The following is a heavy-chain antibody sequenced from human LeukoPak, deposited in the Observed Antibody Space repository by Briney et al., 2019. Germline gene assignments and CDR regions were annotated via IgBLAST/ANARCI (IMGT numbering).Heavy chain of an antibody. D-gene: IGHD2-15*01. J-gene: IGHJ5*02. V-gene: IGHV1-8*03. CDR1: GYTFTGYY. Sequence: GASVKVSCKASGYTFTGYYMHWVRQAPGQGLEWMGWRNPNSGNTGYAQKFQGRVTITRNTSISTAYMELSSLRSEDTAVYYCARDGLGYCSGGSCQNWFDPWGQGTLVTVSS. CDR3: ARDGLGYCSGGSCQNWFDP. CDR2: RNPNSGNT.